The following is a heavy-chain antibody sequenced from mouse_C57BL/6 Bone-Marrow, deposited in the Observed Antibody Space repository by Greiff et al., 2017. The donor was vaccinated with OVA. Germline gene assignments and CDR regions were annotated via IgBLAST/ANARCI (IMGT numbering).Heavy chain of an antibody. J-gene: IGHJ4*01. CDR3: ARERGTPYAMDY. CDR2: ISDGGSYT. CDR1: GFTFSSYA. D-gene: IGHD3-3*01. Sequence: EVQGVESGGGLVKPGGSLKLSCAASGFTFSSYAMSWVRQTPEKRLEWVATISDGGSYTYYPDNVKGRFTISRDNAKNNLYLQMSHLKSEDTAMYYCARERGTPYAMDYWGQGTSVTVSS. V-gene: IGHV5-4*01.